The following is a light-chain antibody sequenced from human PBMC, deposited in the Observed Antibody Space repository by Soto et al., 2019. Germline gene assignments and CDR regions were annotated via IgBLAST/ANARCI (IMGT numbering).Light chain of an antibody. CDR3: QQYERSSWT. J-gene: IGKJ1*01. Sequence: DIVLTQSPDTLSVSPGERVTLSCSASHRVSLSYLVWYQQKPGQAPRLLIYDSATRASGVPDRFDGGGSGTDFTRTITSLEPKDSAVYYCQQYERSSWTFGQGTKLEIK. CDR2: DSA. V-gene: IGKV3-20*01. CDR1: HRVSLSY.